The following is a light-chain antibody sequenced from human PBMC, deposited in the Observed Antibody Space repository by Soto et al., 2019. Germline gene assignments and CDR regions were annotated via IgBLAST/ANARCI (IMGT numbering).Light chain of an antibody. J-gene: IGKJ2*01. V-gene: IGKV1-5*03. Sequence: DIQMTQSPSTLSASVGDRVTITCRASQSISSWLAWYQQKPGKAPKLRIYKASSLESGVPSRFSGSGSGTEFTLTISSLPPADFATYYCQQYNSYLYTFGQGTKVESK. CDR3: QQYNSYLYT. CDR2: KAS. CDR1: QSISSW.